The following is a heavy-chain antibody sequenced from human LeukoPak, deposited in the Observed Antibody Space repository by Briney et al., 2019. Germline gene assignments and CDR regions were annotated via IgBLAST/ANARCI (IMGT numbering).Heavy chain of an antibody. V-gene: IGHV4-4*07. J-gene: IGHJ4*02. D-gene: IGHD5-24*01. CDR3: GREPTNYLTLTPYYDY. Sequence: KPSETLSLTCTVSGGSISSYYWSWIRQPAGKGLEWIGRIYTSGSTNYNPSLNSRVTMSVDTSKNQFSLKLSSVTAADTAVYYCGREPTNYLTLTPYYDYWGQGTLVTVSS. CDR1: GGSISSYY. CDR2: IYTSGST.